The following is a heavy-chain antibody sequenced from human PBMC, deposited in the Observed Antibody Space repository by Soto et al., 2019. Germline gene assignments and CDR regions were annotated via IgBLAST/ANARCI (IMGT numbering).Heavy chain of an antibody. CDR2: ISAYNGNT. D-gene: IGHD3-16*01. V-gene: IGHV1-18*01. J-gene: IGHJ4*02. Sequence: QVQLVQSGAEVKKPGASVKVSCKASVYTFTTFVISWVRQAPGQGLEWMGWISAYNGNTNYAQNFQGRVTMTTDTSTSTAYMELRRLRSDDTAVYYFASGGTPIDYWGQGTLVTVSS. CDR1: VYTFTTFV. CDR3: ASGGTPIDY.